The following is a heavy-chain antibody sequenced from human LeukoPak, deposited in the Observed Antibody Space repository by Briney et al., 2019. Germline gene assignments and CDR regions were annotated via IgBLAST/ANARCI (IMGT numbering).Heavy chain of an antibody. D-gene: IGHD6-13*01. CDR2: ISGGGGST. Sequence: GGSLRLSCAASGFTFSSYAMSWVRQAPGKGLEWVSAISGGGGSTYYADSVKGRFTISRDNAKNSLYLQMNSLRAEDTALYYCAKDRSSSWYYFDYWGQGTLVTVSS. CDR1: GFTFSSYA. CDR3: AKDRSSSWYYFDY. V-gene: IGHV3-23*01. J-gene: IGHJ4*02.